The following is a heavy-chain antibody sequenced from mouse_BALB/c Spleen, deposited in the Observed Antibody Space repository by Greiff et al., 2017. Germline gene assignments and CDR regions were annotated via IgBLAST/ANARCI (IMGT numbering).Heavy chain of an antibody. Sequence: EVQRVESGGGLVKPGGSLKLSCAASGFTFSSYAMSWVRQSPEKRLEWVAEISSGGSYTYYPDTVTGRFTISRDNAKNTLYLEMSSLRSEDTAMYYCARSTARDYAMDYWGQGTSVTVSS. CDR1: GFTFSSYA. CDR2: ISSGGSYT. CDR3: ARSTARDYAMDY. J-gene: IGHJ4*01. V-gene: IGHV5-9-4*01. D-gene: IGHD1-2*01.